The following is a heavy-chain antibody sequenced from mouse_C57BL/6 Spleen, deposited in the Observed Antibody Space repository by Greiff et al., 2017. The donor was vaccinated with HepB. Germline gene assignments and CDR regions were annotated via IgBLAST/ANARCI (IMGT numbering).Heavy chain of an antibody. CDR3: ARGNSDYDAMDY. Sequence: QVQLQQPGAELVRPGSSVKLSCKASGYTFTSYWMHWVKQRPIQGLEWIGNIDPSDSETHYNQKFKDKATLTVDKSSSTAYMQLSSLTSEVSAVYYCARGNSDYDAMDYWGKGTSVTVSS. D-gene: IGHD2-1*01. J-gene: IGHJ4*01. CDR2: IDPSDSET. CDR1: GYTFTSYW. V-gene: IGHV1-52*01.